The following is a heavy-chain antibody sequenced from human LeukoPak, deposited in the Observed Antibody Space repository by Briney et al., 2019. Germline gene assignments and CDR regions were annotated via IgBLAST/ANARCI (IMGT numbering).Heavy chain of an antibody. CDR2: ISSSSSYI. J-gene: IGHJ4*02. Sequence: GGSLRLSCAASGFTFSSYSMNWVRQAPGKGLEWVSSISSSSSYIYYADSVKGRFTISRDNAKNSLYLQMNSLRAEDTAVYYCARDLRFGTPPAFDYWGQGTLVTVSS. CDR3: ARDLRFGTPPAFDY. CDR1: GFTFSSYS. D-gene: IGHD3-10*01. V-gene: IGHV3-21*01.